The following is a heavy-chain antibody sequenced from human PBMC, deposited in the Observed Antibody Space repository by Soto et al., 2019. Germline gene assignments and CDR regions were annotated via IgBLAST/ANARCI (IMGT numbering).Heavy chain of an antibody. Sequence: ASVKVSCKASGYAFTSYYIHWVRQAPGQGLEWMGVINPSGGSTSCAQNFQGRVTMTRDTSTSTVYMELSSLRSEDTAVYYCVRESTPTRWFDPWGQGTLVTVSS. CDR1: GYAFTSYY. J-gene: IGHJ5*02. CDR3: VRESTPTRWFDP. V-gene: IGHV1-46*03. CDR2: INPSGGST. D-gene: IGHD2-2*01.